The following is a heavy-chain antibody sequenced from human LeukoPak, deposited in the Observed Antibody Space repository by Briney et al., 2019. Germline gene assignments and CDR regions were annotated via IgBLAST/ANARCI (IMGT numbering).Heavy chain of an antibody. CDR1: GGTFSSYA. V-gene: IGHV1-69*05. J-gene: IGHJ4*02. CDR2: IIPIFGTA. CDR3: ASSNLAYCGGDCYSAFDY. Sequence: GSSVKVSCKASGGTFSSYAISWVRQAPGQGLEWMGRIIPIFGTANYAQKFQGRVTITTDESTSTAYMELSSLRSEGTAVYYCASSNLAYCGGDCYSAFDYWGQGTLVTVSS. D-gene: IGHD2-21*02.